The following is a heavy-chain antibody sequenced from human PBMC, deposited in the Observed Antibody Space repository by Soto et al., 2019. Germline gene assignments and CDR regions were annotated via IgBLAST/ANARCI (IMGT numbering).Heavy chain of an antibody. J-gene: IGHJ3*02. CDR2: TYYRSKWYN. Sequence: SQTLSLTCAISGDSVSSNSAAWNWIRQSPSRGLEWLGRTYYRSKWYNDYAVSVKSRITINPDTSKNQFSLQLNSVTPEDTAVYYCARELPDIMIFGVVIYNDAFDIWGQGTMVTVS. CDR1: GDSVSSNSAA. V-gene: IGHV6-1*01. D-gene: IGHD3-3*01. CDR3: ARELPDIMIFGVVIYNDAFDI.